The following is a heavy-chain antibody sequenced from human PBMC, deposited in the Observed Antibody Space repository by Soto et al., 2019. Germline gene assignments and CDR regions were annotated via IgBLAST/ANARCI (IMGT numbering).Heavy chain of an antibody. V-gene: IGHV3-23*01. CDR3: ALSPDLYCSGGSCYSNWFDP. D-gene: IGHD2-15*01. J-gene: IGHJ5*02. Sequence: GGSLILSCAASGFTFSSYAMSWVRQAPGKGLEWVSAISGSGGSTYYADSVKGRFTISRDNSKNTLYLQMNSLRAEDTAVYYCALSPDLYCSGGSCYSNWFDPWGQGTLVTVSS. CDR1: GFTFSSYA. CDR2: ISGSGGST.